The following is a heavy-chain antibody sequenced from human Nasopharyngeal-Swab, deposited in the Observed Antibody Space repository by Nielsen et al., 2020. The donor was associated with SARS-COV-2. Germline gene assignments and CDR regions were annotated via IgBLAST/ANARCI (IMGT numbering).Heavy chain of an antibody. CDR1: GYTFISYG. Sequence: ASVKVSCKASGYTFISYGISWVRQAPGQGLEWMGWISAYNGNTNYAQKLQGRVTMTTDTSTSTAYMELRSLRSDDTAVYYCARSTIAVAGRGISDYWGQGTLVTVSS. CDR3: ARSTIAVAGRGISDY. V-gene: IGHV1-18*01. D-gene: IGHD6-19*01. J-gene: IGHJ4*02. CDR2: ISAYNGNT.